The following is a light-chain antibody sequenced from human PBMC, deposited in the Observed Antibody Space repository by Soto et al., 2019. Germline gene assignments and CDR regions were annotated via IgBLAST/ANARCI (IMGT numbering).Light chain of an antibody. CDR2: DAS. CDR1: QSISTY. V-gene: IGKV1-39*01. J-gene: IGKJ5*01. Sequence: DIQMTQSPSTLSGSLGDRVTITCGASQSISTYLNWYQKKPGKAPNLLIYDASRLQSGVPSRFSGSGGGTDFTLSISSVQTEDFATYFCQQSYMDPITFGQGTRLEIK. CDR3: QQSYMDPIT.